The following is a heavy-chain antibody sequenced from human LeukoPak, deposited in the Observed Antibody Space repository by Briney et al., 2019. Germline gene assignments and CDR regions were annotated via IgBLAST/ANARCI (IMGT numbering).Heavy chain of an antibody. CDR1: GHTFTGYY. CDR3: ARGGLYSYGKGRWFDP. CDR2: ISAYNGNT. J-gene: IGHJ5*02. V-gene: IGHV1-18*04. D-gene: IGHD5-18*01. Sequence: ASVKVSCKASGHTFTGYYIHWVRQAPGQGLEWMGWISAYNGNTNYAQKLQGRVTMTTDTSTSTAYMELRSLRSDDTAVYYCARGGLYSYGKGRWFDPWGQGTLVTVSS.